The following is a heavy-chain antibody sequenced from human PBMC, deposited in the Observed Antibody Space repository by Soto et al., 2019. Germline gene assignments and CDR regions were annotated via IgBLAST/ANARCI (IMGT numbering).Heavy chain of an antibody. D-gene: IGHD1-1*01. CDR2: IYYSGST. Sequence: PSETLSLTCTVSGGSISSYYWSWIRQPPGKGLEWIGYIYYSGSTNYNPSLKSRVTISVDTSKNQFSLKLSSVTAADTAVYYCARHSYNWNDEDYYYYMDVWGKGTTVTVSS. CDR1: GGSISSYY. CDR3: ARHSYNWNDEDYYYYMDV. V-gene: IGHV4-59*08. J-gene: IGHJ6*03.